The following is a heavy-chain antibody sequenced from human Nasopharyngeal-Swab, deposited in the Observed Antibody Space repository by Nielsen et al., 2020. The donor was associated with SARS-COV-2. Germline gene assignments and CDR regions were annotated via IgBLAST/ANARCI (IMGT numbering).Heavy chain of an antibody. Sequence: GSLRLSCAVYGGSFSGYYWSWIRQPPGKGLEWIGEINDSGSTNYYPSLKSRVTITVETSKNQFSLKLSSVTAADTAVYYCARAYGDYEDYYYYGMDVWGQGTTVTVSS. J-gene: IGHJ6*02. D-gene: IGHD4-17*01. CDR2: INDSGST. CDR1: GGSFSGYY. V-gene: IGHV4-34*01. CDR3: ARAYGDYEDYYYYGMDV.